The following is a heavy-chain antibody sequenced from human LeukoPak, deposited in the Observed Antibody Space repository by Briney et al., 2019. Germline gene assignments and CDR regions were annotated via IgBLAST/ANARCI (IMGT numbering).Heavy chain of an antibody. J-gene: IGHJ4*02. CDR3: ARGEPRGGSVGATGSY. Sequence: PGRSLRLSCSASGFTLSNYDMHWVRQAPGKGLEWVAVISYDGSNKYYADSVKGRFTISRDNSKNTLFLQMNSLRAEDTAVYYCARGEPRGGSVGATGSYWGQGTLVTVSS. V-gene: IGHV3-30*03. CDR1: GFTLSNYD. D-gene: IGHD1-26*01. CDR2: ISYDGSNK.